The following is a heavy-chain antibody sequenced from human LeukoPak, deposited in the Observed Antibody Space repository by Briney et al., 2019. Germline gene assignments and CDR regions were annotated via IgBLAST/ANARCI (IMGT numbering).Heavy chain of an antibody. V-gene: IGHV3-7*01. CDR1: GFTFSNYW. CDR2: IKQDGSEK. CDR3: ARVVVQLWLPYNWFDP. D-gene: IGHD5-18*01. Sequence: PGGSLRLSCAASGFTFSNYWMSWVRQAPGKGLEWVANIKQDGSEKYYVDYVKGRFTISRDNAKNSLYLQMNSLRAEDTAVYYCARVVVQLWLPYNWFDPCGQGTLVTVSS. J-gene: IGHJ5*02.